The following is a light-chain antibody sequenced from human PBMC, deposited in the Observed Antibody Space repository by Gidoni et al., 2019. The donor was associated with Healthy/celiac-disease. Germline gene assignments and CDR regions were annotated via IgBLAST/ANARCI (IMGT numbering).Light chain of an antibody. J-gene: IGKJ2*01. CDR3: QQYGSSPYT. CDR2: GAS. CDR1: QSVSSSY. Sequence: EIELTKSPGILSLSPGERGTLSCRASQSVSSSYFAWYQQKPGQAPRLVIHGASSRATGVPDRFSGSGSGTDFTLPISRLEPEDFAVYYCQQYGSSPYTFGQGTKLEIK. V-gene: IGKV3-20*01.